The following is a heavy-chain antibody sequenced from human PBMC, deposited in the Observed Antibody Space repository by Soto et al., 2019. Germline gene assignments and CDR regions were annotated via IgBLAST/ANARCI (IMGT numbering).Heavy chain of an antibody. J-gene: IGHJ4*02. CDR2: ISGSGGST. Sequence: EVQLLESGGGLVQPGGSLRLSCAASGFTFSSYAMSWVRQTPGKGLEWVSVISGSGGSTYYADSVKGRFTISRDNSKNTVYLQMNSPRAEDAAVYYCARDDRRDAYNANSDHWGQGTLLTVSS. CDR3: ARDDRRDAYNANSDH. V-gene: IGHV3-23*01. CDR1: GFTFSSYA. D-gene: IGHD1-1*01.